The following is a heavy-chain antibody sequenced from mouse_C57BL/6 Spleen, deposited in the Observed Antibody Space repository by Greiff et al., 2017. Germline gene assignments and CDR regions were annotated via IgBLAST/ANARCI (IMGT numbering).Heavy chain of an antibody. Sequence: EVQLVESEGGLVQPGSSMKLSCTASGFTFSDYYMAWVRQVPEKGLEWVANINYDGSSTYYLASLKSRFIISRDNAKNILYLLMSSLKSEDTATYDCAREGLYGNYAYYAMDYWGQGTSVTASS. D-gene: IGHD2-1*01. CDR2: INYDGSST. CDR1: GFTFSDYY. V-gene: IGHV5-16*01. CDR3: AREGLYGNYAYYAMDY. J-gene: IGHJ4*01.